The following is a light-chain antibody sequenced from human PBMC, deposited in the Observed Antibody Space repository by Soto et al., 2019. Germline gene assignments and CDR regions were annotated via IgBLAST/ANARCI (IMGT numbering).Light chain of an antibody. Sequence: DIQMTQSPSTLSASVGDTVTITCLASQSINKWLAWYQQKPGKAPKLLIYAASTLQSGVPSRFSGSGSGTDFTLTISCLQSEDFATYYCQQYYSYPWTFGQGTKVDIK. CDR3: QQYYSYPWT. CDR1: QSINKW. V-gene: IGKV1-5*01. J-gene: IGKJ1*01. CDR2: AAS.